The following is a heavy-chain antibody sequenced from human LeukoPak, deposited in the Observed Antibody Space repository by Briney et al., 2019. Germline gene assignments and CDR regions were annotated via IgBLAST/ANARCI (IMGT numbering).Heavy chain of an antibody. D-gene: IGHD3-16*01. Sequence: ASVKVSCKASGYTFTGYYMHWVRQAPGQGLEWMGWMDPNSGDTHYAQKFQDRVTMTRNTSVSTAYMELSRVRSDDTAVYYCAREEVNYGRYSEAPDYWGQGTLVTVSS. V-gene: IGHV1-2*02. CDR1: GYTFTGYY. J-gene: IGHJ4*02. CDR3: AREEVNYGRYSEAPDY. CDR2: MDPNSGDT.